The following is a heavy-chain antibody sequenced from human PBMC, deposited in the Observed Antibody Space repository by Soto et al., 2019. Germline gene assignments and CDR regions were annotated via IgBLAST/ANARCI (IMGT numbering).Heavy chain of an antibody. CDR2: IYHSAST. Sequence: QVQLQASGPGLLTPSWTLSLNCAVSGGSISSSHCWSWVRQPPGQGLEWIGEIYHSASTNYNPSLKSRVTISVDKAKTQFSLKLSSVTAADTAVYDCAILRGYGADDAFDIWGQGPMVTVSS. V-gene: IGHV4-4*02. CDR3: AILRGYGADDAFDI. CDR1: GGSISSSHC. D-gene: IGHD4-17*01. J-gene: IGHJ3*02.